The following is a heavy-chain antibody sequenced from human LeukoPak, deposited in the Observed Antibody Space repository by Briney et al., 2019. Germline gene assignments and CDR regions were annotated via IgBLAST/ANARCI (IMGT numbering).Heavy chain of an antibody. Sequence: GGSLRLSCSASGFTFIDHYMSWVRQAPGKGLEWVSGISGGGTSTYYADSVRGRFTISRDSSKNTLYLEMNSLTAEDAAVYYCAKEEYTNVYDAFDIWGQGTMVTVSS. V-gene: IGHV3-23*01. CDR3: AKEEYTNVYDAFDI. J-gene: IGHJ3*02. CDR2: ISGGGTST. CDR1: GFTFIDHY. D-gene: IGHD5-18*01.